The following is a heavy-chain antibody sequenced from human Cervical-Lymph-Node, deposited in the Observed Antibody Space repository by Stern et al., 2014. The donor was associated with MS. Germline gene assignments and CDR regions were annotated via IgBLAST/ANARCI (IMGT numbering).Heavy chain of an antibody. CDR1: GGTFTTYA. CDR2: ILPIFRPA. D-gene: IGHD3-22*01. Sequence: VQLVQSGAEVKKPGSPVRVSCKASGGTFTTYAISWVRQAPGQGLEWMGGILPIFRPANSAQKCQARVTITADESTSPAYMELSSLRSEDTAVYYCARMGYDSSGFDYWGQGTLVTVSS. V-gene: IGHV1-69*01. J-gene: IGHJ4*02. CDR3: ARMGYDSSGFDY.